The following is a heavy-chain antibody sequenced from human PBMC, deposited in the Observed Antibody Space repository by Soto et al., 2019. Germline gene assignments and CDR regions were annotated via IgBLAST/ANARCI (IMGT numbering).Heavy chain of an antibody. CDR2: IIPIFGTA. J-gene: IGHJ4*02. D-gene: IGHD3-22*01. V-gene: IGHV1-69*13. Sequence: SVKVSCKASGGTFSSYAISWVRQAPGQGLEWMGGIIPIFGTANYAQKFQGRVTITADESTSTAYMELSSLRSEDTAVYYCAREHYYDSSGYYTLGYWGQGTLVTVSS. CDR1: GGTFSSYA. CDR3: AREHYYDSSGYYTLGY.